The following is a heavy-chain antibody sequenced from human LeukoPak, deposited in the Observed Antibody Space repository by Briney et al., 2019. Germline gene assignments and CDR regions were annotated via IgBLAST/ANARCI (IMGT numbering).Heavy chain of an antibody. V-gene: IGHV3-23*01. CDR3: AIGRMVRGVIGMAFDI. CDR2: ISGSGGST. Sequence: PGGSLRLSCAASGFTFSSYAMSWVRQAPGKGLEWVSAISGSGGSTYYADSVKGRFTISRDNSKNTLYLQMNSLRAEDTAVYYCAIGRMVRGVIGMAFDIWGQGTMVTVSS. J-gene: IGHJ3*02. D-gene: IGHD3-10*01. CDR1: GFTFSSYA.